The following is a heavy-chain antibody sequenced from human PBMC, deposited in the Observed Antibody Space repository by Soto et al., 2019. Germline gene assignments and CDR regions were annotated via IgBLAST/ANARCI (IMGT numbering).Heavy chain of an antibody. V-gene: IGHV4-39*01. CDR3: VRPVGDRLWYFDY. CDR1: GDSIRSGSYH. D-gene: IGHD2-21*01. CDR2: IYYSGNT. Sequence: QLQLQESGPGLVKPSETLSLTCTVSGDSIRSGSYHWAWIRQSPGKGLEWIASIYYSGNTYYNPSLKSGVPLPVDASTHQPSVNLGSVPAADTAAYCCVRPVGDRLWYFDYWGQGPPVTVSS. J-gene: IGHJ4*02.